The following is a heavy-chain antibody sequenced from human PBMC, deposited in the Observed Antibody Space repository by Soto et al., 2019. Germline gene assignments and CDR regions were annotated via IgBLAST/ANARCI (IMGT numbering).Heavy chain of an antibody. D-gene: IGHD3-3*01. CDR1: GYTLTELS. J-gene: IGHJ4*02. Sequence: VASVKVSCKVSGYTLTELSMHWVRQAPGKGLEWMGGFDPEDGETIYAQKFQGRVTMTEDTSTDTAYMELSSLRSEDTAVYYCATGPNYDFWSGYPNFDYWGQGTLVTVSS. CDR2: FDPEDGET. CDR3: ATGPNYDFWSGYPNFDY. V-gene: IGHV1-24*01.